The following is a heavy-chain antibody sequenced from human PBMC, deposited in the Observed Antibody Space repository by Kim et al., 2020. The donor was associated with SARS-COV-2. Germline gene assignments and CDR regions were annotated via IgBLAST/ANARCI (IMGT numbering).Heavy chain of an antibody. Sequence: GGSLRLSCAASGFTFSSYAMHWVRQAPGKGLEWVAVISYDGSNKYYADSVKGRFTISRDNSKNTLYLQMNSLRAEDTAVYYCARALTGYDIWGQGTMVTVSS. CDR3: ARALTGYDI. D-gene: IGHD7-27*01. J-gene: IGHJ3*02. V-gene: IGHV3-30-3*01. CDR1: GFTFSSYA. CDR2: ISYDGSNK.